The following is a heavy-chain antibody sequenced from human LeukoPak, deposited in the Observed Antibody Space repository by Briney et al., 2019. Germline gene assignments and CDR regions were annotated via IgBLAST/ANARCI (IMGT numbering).Heavy chain of an antibody. V-gene: IGHV1-46*01. CDR1: GYTFTSYY. CDR2: INPSGCST. D-gene: IGHD3-16*02. J-gene: IGHJ4*02. Sequence: ASVKVSCXASGYTFTSYYMHWVRQAPGQGLEWMGIINPSGCSTSYAQKFQGRVTMTRDTSTSTVYMELSSLRSEDTAVYYCARWESLGELSDNFDYWGQGTLVTVSS. CDR3: ARWESLGELSDNFDY.